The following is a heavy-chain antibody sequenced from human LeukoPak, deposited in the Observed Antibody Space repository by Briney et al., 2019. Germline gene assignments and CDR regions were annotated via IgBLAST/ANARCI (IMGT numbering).Heavy chain of an antibody. V-gene: IGHV4-39*01. D-gene: IGHD2-2*01. CDR2: IYYSGST. CDR1: GGSISSSSYY. CDR3: ASLSAAMSYFDY. J-gene: IGHJ4*02. Sequence: SETLSLTCTVSGGSISSSSYYWGWLRQPPGKGLEWIGSIYYSGSTYYNPSLKSRVTISVDTSKNQFSLKLSSVTAADTAVYYCASLSAAMSYFDYWGQGTLVTVSS.